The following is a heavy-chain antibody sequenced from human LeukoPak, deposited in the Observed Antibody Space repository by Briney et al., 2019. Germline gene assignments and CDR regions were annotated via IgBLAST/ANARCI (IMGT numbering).Heavy chain of an antibody. J-gene: IGHJ5*01. V-gene: IGHV1-18*01. CDR3: AIDRIILFWVGDLGHTFDS. D-gene: IGHD3-10*01. CDR2: ISTHNGDT. Sequence: ASVKVSCKASGYMFTNYGISWVRQAPGQGLEWMGWISTHNGDTNYDQKFQGRVTMTTDMSTSTAYMVLRSLRTDDTAIYYCAIDRIILFWVGDLGHTFDSSGQGTLVTVSS. CDR1: GYMFTNYG.